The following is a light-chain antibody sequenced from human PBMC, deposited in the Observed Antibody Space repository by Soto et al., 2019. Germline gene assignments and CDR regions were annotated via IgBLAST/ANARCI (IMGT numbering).Light chain of an antibody. CDR2: GAF. CDR3: QQYGSSPRT. V-gene: IGKV3-20*01. J-gene: IGKJ1*01. Sequence: EIVLTQSPGTLSLSPGERATFSCRASQSVSSNYLAWYQQKPGQAPRLLIYGAFKRASGIPDRFSGSGSGTDFTLTISRLEPEDFAVYYCQQYGSSPRTFGQWTKV. CDR1: QSVSSNY.